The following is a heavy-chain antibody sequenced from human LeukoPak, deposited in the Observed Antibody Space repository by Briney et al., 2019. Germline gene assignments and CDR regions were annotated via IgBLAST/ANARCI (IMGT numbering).Heavy chain of an antibody. V-gene: IGHV3-43D*03. CDR1: GFTFRDYA. Sequence: GGSLRLSCAASGFTFRDYAMHWVRQVPGKGLEWVSLISWEGDDTYYADSVKGRFIISRDNSKNSVYLQMNSLRVEDTALYYCAKDHYYASGTYYKNFVMDAWGHGTTLTVSS. CDR2: ISWEGDDT. D-gene: IGHD3-10*01. CDR3: AKDHYYASGTYYKNFVMDA. J-gene: IGHJ6*02.